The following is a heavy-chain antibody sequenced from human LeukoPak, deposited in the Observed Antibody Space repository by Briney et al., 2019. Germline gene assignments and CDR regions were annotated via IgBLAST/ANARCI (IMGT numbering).Heavy chain of an antibody. CDR2: IYYSGST. D-gene: IGHD2-2*01. Sequence: SETLSLTCTVSGGSISSSSYYWGWLRQPPGKGLEWIGSIYYSGSTYYNPSLKSRVTISVDTSKNQFSLKLSSVTAADTAVYYCARQQPASDLWGRGTLVTVSS. J-gene: IGHJ2*01. CDR3: ARQQPASDL. V-gene: IGHV4-39*01. CDR1: GGSISSSSYY.